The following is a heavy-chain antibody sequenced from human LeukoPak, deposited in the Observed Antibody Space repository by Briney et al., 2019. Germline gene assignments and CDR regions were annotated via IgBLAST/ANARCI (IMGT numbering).Heavy chain of an antibody. CDR1: GYTFTGYD. Sequence: GSVKVSCKASGYTFTGYDMHWVRQAPGQGLEWMGWINPNSGGTNYAQKFQGRVTMTRDTSISTAYMELSRLRSDDTAVYYCARAKYSSSCFDYWGQGTLVTVSS. J-gene: IGHJ4*02. V-gene: IGHV1-2*02. CDR3: ARAKYSSSCFDY. CDR2: INPNSGGT. D-gene: IGHD6-13*01.